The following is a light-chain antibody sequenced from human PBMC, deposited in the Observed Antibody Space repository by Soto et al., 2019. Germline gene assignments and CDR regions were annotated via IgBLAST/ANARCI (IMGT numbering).Light chain of an antibody. Sequence: QLVLTQPPSASGSPGQSVTISCTGTSSDVGGYNYVSWFQQHPGKAPKLMIYEVSKRPSGVPDRFSGSKSGNTASLTVSGLQAEDEADYYCTSYAGSTFYVFGTGTKVTVL. CDR3: TSYAGSTFYV. V-gene: IGLV2-8*01. CDR2: EVS. J-gene: IGLJ1*01. CDR1: SSDVGGYNY.